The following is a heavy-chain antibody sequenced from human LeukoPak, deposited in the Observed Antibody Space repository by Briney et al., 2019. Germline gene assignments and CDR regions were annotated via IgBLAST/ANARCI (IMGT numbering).Heavy chain of an antibody. CDR3: ARGLNRYYFDY. V-gene: IGHV4-59*01. J-gene: IGHJ4*02. CDR1: GGSISSYY. Sequence: PSETLSLTCAVYGGSISSYYWSWIRQPPGKGLEWIGYIYYSGSTNYNPSLKSRVTISVDTSKNQFSLKLSSVTAADTAVYYCARGLNRYYFDYWGQGTLVTVSS. D-gene: IGHD3-16*01. CDR2: IYYSGST.